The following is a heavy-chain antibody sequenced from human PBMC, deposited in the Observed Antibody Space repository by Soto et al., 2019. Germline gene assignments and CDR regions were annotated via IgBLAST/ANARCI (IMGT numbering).Heavy chain of an antibody. Sequence: PGGSLRLSCTASGFTFYTYAMTSVRQAPGQGLEWISGISASGGATYYADSLKGRFTISRDNSRSTLYLQMDSLRADDTALYYCARVRFGGLRLGELSPFDYWGQGALVTGSS. CDR1: GFTFYTYA. D-gene: IGHD3-16*02. V-gene: IGHV3-23*01. CDR2: ISASGGAT. J-gene: IGHJ4*02. CDR3: ARVRFGGLRLGELSPFDY.